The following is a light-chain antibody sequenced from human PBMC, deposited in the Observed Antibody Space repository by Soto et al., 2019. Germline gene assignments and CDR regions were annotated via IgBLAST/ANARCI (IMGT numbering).Light chain of an antibody. V-gene: IGKV3-15*01. Sequence: EIEMTQYAASLYVSPGEGATLSCRASQSVSTNLAWYQQKPGQAPRLLIYGASTRATGIPARFSGSGSGTEFTLTISSLQSEDFAVYYCQQYNNWPSITFGQGTRLEI. CDR1: QSVSTN. CDR3: QQYNNWPSIT. CDR2: GAS. J-gene: IGKJ5*01.